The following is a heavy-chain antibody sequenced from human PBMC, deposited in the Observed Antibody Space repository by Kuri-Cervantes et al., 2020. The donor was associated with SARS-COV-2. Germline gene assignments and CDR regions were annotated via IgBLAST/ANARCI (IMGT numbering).Heavy chain of an antibody. CDR3: ARGRSNWGLRVFDY. CDR1: GGSFSGCY. D-gene: IGHD7-27*01. J-gene: IGHJ4*02. Sequence: SETLSLTCAVYGGSFSGCYWSWIRQPPGKGLEWIGEINHSGSTNYNPSLKSRVTISVDTSKNQFSLKLNSVTAADTAVYYCARGRSNWGLRVFDYWGQGTLVTVSS. V-gene: IGHV4-34*01. CDR2: INHSGST.